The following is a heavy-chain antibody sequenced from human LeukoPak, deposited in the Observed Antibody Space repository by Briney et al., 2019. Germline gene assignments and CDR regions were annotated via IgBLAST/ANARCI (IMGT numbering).Heavy chain of an antibody. J-gene: IGHJ4*02. CDR2: ISGSGGST. CDR3: ARGQDYDTPGDY. Sequence: GGSLRLSCAASGFTFSSYGTSWVRQAPGKGLEWVSAISGSGGSTYYADSVKGRFTISRDNSKNTLYLQMNSLRAEDTAVYYCARGQDYDTPGDYWGQGTLVTVSS. D-gene: IGHD4-17*01. CDR1: GFTFSSYG. V-gene: IGHV3-23*01.